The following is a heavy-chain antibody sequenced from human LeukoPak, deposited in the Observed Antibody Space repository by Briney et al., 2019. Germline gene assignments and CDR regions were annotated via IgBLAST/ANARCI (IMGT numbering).Heavy chain of an antibody. Sequence: PSETLSLTCAVYGGSFSGYYWSWIRQPPGKGLEWIGEINHSGSTNYNPSLKSRVTISVDTSKNQFSLKLSSVTAADTAVYYCALLYYYDSSGYYYEDAFDIWGQGTMVTVSS. CDR3: ALLYYYDSSGYYYEDAFDI. J-gene: IGHJ3*02. CDR2: INHSGST. V-gene: IGHV4-34*01. CDR1: GGSFSGYY. D-gene: IGHD3-22*01.